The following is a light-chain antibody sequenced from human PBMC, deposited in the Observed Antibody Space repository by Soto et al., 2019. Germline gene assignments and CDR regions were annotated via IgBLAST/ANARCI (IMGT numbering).Light chain of an antibody. J-gene: IGKJ4*01. Sequence: EIVLTQSPGTLSLSPGERATLSCRASQSVTSDYFAWYQQKPGQAPKLLIYDASSTATGITDRFSGSWSWTDFTLTISRLEPEYCAVDYWQQYGSSPLTLGGGTKVEIK. V-gene: IGKV3-20*01. CDR2: DAS. CDR1: QSVTSDY. CDR3: QQYGSSPLT.